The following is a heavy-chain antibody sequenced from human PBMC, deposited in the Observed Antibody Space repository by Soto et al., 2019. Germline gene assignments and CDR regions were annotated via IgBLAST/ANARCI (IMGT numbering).Heavy chain of an antibody. V-gene: IGHV3-74*01. D-gene: IGHD1-26*01. J-gene: IGHJ4*02. CDR2: INNDGSGT. CDR3: ARSYPQELYFDY. CDR1: GLTFSSYW. Sequence: GGSLRLSCAASGLTFSSYWMHWVRQAPGKGPVWVSHINNDGSGTTYADSVKGRFTISRDNAKDTLYLQMNSLRAGDTAVYYCARSYPQELYFDYWGQGALVTVSS.